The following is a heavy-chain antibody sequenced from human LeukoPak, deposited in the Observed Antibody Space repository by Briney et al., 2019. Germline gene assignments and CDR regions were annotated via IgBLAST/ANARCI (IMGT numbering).Heavy chain of an antibody. V-gene: IGHV1-69*01. CDR3: ASFTVYCSGGSCYPQDYYYYGMDV. CDR2: IIPIFGTA. CDR1: GGTFSSYA. Sequence: SVKVSCKASGGTFSSYAISWVRQAPAQGLEWMGGIIPIFGTANYAQKFQGRVTITADGSTSTAYMELSSLRSEDTAVYYCASFTVYCSGGSCYPQDYYYYGMDVWGKGTTVTVSS. D-gene: IGHD2-15*01. J-gene: IGHJ6*04.